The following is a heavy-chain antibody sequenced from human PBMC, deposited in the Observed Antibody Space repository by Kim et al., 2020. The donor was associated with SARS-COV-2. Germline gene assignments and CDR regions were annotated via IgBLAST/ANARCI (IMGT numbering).Heavy chain of an antibody. CDR2: T. CDR3: ARALGRRSGLDY. Sequence: TFYNPSLRGRVTIAVDPSTNQYSLKMTSVTVADTAVYYCARALGRRSGLDYWGQGILVTVSS. J-gene: IGHJ4*02. V-gene: IGHV4-31*02. D-gene: IGHD6-6*01.